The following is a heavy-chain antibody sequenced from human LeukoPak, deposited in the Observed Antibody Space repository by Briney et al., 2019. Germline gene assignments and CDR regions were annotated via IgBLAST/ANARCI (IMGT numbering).Heavy chain of an antibody. V-gene: IGHV2-5*02. CDR2: IYWDDDK. Sequence: SGPTLVKPTQTLTLTCTFSGFSLSTSGVGVGWIRQPPGKALEWLAIIYWDDDKRYSPSLKSRLTIAKDTSKKQVVLTMTNMDPVDTATYYCAHRGYCSGGSCYSGRYFDYWGQGTLVTVSS. J-gene: IGHJ4*02. D-gene: IGHD2-15*01. CDR1: GFSLSTSGVG. CDR3: AHRGYCSGGSCYSGRYFDY.